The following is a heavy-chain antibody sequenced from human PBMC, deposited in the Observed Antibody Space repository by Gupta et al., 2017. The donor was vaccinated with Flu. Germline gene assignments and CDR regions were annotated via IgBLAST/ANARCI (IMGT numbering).Heavy chain of an antibody. J-gene: IGHJ6*03. D-gene: IGHD6-25*01. V-gene: IGHV3-15*01. CDR3: TTAPSQRDYYYMDV. Sequence: ACMSWVRQAPGKGLEWVGRIKSKTDGGTTDYAAPVKGRFTISRDDSKNTLYLQMNSLKTEDTAVYYCTTAPSQRDYYYMDVWGKGTTVTVSS. CDR2: IKSKTDGGTT. CDR1: AC.